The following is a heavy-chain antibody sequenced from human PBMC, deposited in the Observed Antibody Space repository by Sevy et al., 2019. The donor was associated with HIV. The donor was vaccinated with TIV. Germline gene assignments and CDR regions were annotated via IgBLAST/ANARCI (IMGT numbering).Heavy chain of an antibody. CDR3: AKDFHDYGDFYFDY. Sequence: GGSLRLSCTASGFSFSSYAMSWVRQAPGKGLEWVSTIIGSGVRTYSADSVKGRFTISRDNSKNTLYLQMTSLRAEDTAVYYCAKDFHDYGDFYFDYWGRNPGHRLL. V-gene: IGHV3-23*01. CDR2: IIGSGVRT. J-gene: IGHJ4*01. D-gene: IGHD4-17*01. CDR1: GFSFSSYA.